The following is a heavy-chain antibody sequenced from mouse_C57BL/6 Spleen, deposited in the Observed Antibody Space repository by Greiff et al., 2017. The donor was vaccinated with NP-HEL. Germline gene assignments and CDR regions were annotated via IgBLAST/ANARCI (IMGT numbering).Heavy chain of an antibody. J-gene: IGHJ4*01. CDR3: TKRGPYAMDY. CDR2: IDPENGDT. CDR1: GFNIKDDY. Sequence: EVQLQQSGAELVRPGASVKLSCTASGFNIKDDYMHWVKQRPEQGLEWIGWIDPENGDTAYASKFQGKATITADTSSNTAYLQLSSLTSEDTAVYYCTKRGPYAMDYWGQGTSVTVSS. V-gene: IGHV14-4*01.